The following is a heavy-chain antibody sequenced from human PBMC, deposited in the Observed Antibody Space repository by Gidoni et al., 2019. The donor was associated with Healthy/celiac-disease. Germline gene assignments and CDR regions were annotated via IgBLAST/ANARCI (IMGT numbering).Heavy chain of an antibody. V-gene: IGHV1-69*06. CDR2: IIPIFGTA. J-gene: IGHJ6*02. Sequence: QVQLVPSGAEVKKPGSSVTVSCKASGGTFRSYSISWVRKAPGQGLEWMGGIIPIFGTANYEQKFQGRVTITADKSTSTAYMELSSLRSEDTAVYYCARALDIVVQMAQYYYYGMDVWGQGTTVTVSS. D-gene: IGHD2-2*03. CDR1: GGTFRSYS. CDR3: ARALDIVVQMAQYYYYGMDV.